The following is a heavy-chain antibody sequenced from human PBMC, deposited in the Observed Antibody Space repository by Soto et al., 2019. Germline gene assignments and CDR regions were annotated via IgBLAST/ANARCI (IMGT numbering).Heavy chain of an antibody. CDR3: ARDEMAFGYFDY. D-gene: IGHD3-3*01. V-gene: IGHV4-31*03. CDR1: GGSISSGGYY. J-gene: IGHJ4*02. CDR2: IYYSGST. Sequence: SETLSLTCTVSGGSISSGGYYWSWIRQHPGKGLEWIGYIYYSGSTYYNPSLKSRVTISVDTSKNQFSLKLSSVTAADTAVYYCARDEMAFGYFDYWGQGTLVTVSS.